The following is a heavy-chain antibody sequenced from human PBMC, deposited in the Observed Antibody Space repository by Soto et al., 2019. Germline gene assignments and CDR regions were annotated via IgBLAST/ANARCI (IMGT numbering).Heavy chain of an antibody. Sequence: PSETLSLTCTVSGGSISSSSYYWGWIRQPPGKGLEWIGSIYYSGSTYYNPSLKSRVTMSRDTSKNQFSLKLSSVTAADTAVYYCASGHYSSGWYSVWGQGTLVTVSS. CDR3: ASGHYSSGWYSV. V-gene: IGHV4-39*07. CDR1: GGSISSSSYY. J-gene: IGHJ4*02. D-gene: IGHD6-19*01. CDR2: IYYSGST.